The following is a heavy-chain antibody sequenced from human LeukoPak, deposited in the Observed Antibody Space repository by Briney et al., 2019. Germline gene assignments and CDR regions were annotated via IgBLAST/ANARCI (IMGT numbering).Heavy chain of an antibody. Sequence: PGGSLRLSCAASGFTFSSYAMSWVRQAPGKGLEWVSAISGSGGSTYYADSVKGRFTISRDNSKNTLYLQMNSLRAEDTAVYYCAEGVSAARVRGELDYWGQGTLVTVSS. CDR3: AEGVSAARVRGELDY. J-gene: IGHJ4*02. CDR2: ISGSGGST. CDR1: GFTFSSYA. D-gene: IGHD6-6*01. V-gene: IGHV3-23*01.